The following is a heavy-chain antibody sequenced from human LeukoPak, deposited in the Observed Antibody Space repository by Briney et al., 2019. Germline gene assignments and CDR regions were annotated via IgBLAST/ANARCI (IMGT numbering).Heavy chain of an antibody. CDR1: GFTFSSYS. Sequence: GGSLRLSCAASGFTFSSYSMNWVRQAPGKGLEWVSSISSSSSYIYYADSLKGRFTISRDNAKNSLYLQMNSLRAEDTAVYYCAREFGIGVILDWGRGTLVTVSS. D-gene: IGHD3-22*01. J-gene: IGHJ4*02. V-gene: IGHV3-21*01. CDR3: AREFGIGVILD. CDR2: ISSSSSYI.